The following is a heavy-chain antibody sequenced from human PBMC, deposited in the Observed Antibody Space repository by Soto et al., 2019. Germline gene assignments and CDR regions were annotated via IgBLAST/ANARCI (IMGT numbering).Heavy chain of an antibody. Sequence: PSETLSLTCTVSGGSIKSDYYWAWVRQFPGGGLQWMGYKYYSGATDSDPSLERRVSFSVDMSKNQFSLNLTSVTVADTAVYYCARGRPNYFYYGLDVWGQGITVTVYS. CDR3: ARGRPNYFYYGLDV. CDR1: GGSIKSDYY. V-gene: IGHV4-30-4*01. J-gene: IGHJ6*02. CDR2: KYYSGAT.